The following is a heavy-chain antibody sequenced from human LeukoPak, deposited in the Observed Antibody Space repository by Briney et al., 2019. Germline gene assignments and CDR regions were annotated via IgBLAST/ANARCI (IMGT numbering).Heavy chain of an antibody. CDR2: INHSGST. J-gene: IGHJ1*01. CDR1: GGSFSGYY. V-gene: IGHV4-34*01. Sequence: PSETLSLTCAVYGGSFSGYYWSWIRQPPGKGLEWIGEINHSGSTNYNPSLKSRVTISVDTSKNQFSLKLSSVTAADTAVYYCAREVLGGFWSGYYGSTRYFQHWGQGTLVTVSS. CDR3: AREVLGGFWSGYYGSTRYFQH. D-gene: IGHD3-3*01.